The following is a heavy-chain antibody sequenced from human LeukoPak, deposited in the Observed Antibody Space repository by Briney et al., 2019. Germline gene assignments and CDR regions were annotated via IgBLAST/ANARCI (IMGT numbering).Heavy chain of an antibody. CDR2: INPSDGAT. CDR1: GYTFTMYY. CDR3: AGEQRGGLSGILGGLFASYYTYYYMDV. V-gene: IGHV1-46*01. Sequence: ASVKVSCKASGYTFTMYYIHWVRQAPGQGLEWMGMINPSDGATTYAQRFQGRVTMTRDMSTTTVYMDLRSLRSDDTAVYFCAGEQRGGLSGILGGLFASYYTYYYMDVWGRGTTVTVSS. J-gene: IGHJ6*03. D-gene: IGHD3-16*01.